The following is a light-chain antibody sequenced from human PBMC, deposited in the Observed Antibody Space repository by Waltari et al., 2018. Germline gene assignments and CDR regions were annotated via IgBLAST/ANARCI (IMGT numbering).Light chain of an antibody. CDR2: DTS. V-gene: IGKV3-11*01. CDR3: QQRSSWPYT. Sequence: DIVLTQSPATLSLSPGERATLACRASQRISNYSAWYQQKPGLAPRLLIYDTSNRATGIPARFSGGGSGTDFTLTIISLAPEDFAVYYCQQRSSWPYTFGQGTKLEI. CDR1: QRISNY. J-gene: IGKJ2*01.